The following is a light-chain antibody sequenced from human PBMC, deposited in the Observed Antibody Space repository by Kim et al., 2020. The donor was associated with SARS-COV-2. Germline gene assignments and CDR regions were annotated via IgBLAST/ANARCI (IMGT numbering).Light chain of an antibody. CDR2: ADN. CDR1: SGSIASNY. CDR3: QSYDSSNWV. J-gene: IGLJ3*02. Sequence: GKTVTISCTGSSGSIASNYVQWYQQRPGSAPTTVIYADNQRPSGVPDRFSGSIDSSSNSASLTISGLKTEDEADYYCQSYDSSNWVFGGGTQLTVL. V-gene: IGLV6-57*02.